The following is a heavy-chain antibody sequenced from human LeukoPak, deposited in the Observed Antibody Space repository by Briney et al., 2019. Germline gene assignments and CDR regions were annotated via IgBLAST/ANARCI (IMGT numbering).Heavy chain of an antibody. Sequence: SETLSLTCTVSGGSISSYYWSWIRQPPGKRLEWIGYIYYSGSTSYNPSLKSQVTISVDTSKNQISLKLSSVTAADTAVYYCARDLGVMVRAFDIWGQGTMVTVSS. D-gene: IGHD5-18*01. CDR2: IYYSGST. V-gene: IGHV4-59*01. CDR3: ARDLGVMVRAFDI. CDR1: GGSISSYY. J-gene: IGHJ3*02.